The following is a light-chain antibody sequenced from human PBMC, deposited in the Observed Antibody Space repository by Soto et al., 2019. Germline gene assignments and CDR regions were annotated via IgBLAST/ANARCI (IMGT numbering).Light chain of an antibody. J-gene: IGKJ1*01. Sequence: MVLTLSAATLYLSPGERATLSCRASQSVSSNYLAWYQQKSGQAPRLLIYGASSRATGIPDRFSGSGSGTDFTLTISSLEPEDFAVYYCQQYGGSPRTFGQGTKVDIK. CDR1: QSVSSNY. CDR2: GAS. V-gene: IGKV3-20*01. CDR3: QQYGGSPRT.